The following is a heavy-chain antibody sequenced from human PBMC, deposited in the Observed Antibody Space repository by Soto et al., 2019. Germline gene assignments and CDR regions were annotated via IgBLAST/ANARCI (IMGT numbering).Heavy chain of an antibody. J-gene: IGHJ6*02. Sequence: QVQLVESGGGVVQPGRSLRLSCAASGFTFSSYGMHWVRQAPGKGLEWVAVISYDGSNKYYADSVKGRFTISRDNSKKTLDLQMNSTRGGDRAVYYCAKEGGYYGAGSYSVGENYYGMDVWGQGTTVTVSS. CDR1: GFTFSSYG. CDR3: AKEGGYYGAGSYSVGENYYGMDV. CDR2: ISYDGSNK. V-gene: IGHV3-30*18. D-gene: IGHD3-10*01.